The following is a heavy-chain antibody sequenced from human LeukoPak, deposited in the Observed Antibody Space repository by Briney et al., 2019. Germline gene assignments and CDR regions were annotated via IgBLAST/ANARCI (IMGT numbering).Heavy chain of an antibody. Sequence: ASVKVSCKTSDYSFTSYGISWVRQAPGQGPEWMGVISPSGGSTIYAQKFKGRVTLTRDMSTSTDYLELSSLRSEDTAVYYCARDNSVRDEAWWFNPWGQGTLVTVSS. J-gene: IGHJ5*02. CDR2: ISPSGGST. V-gene: IGHV1-46*01. CDR3: ARDNSVRDEAWWFNP. D-gene: IGHD5-24*01. CDR1: DYSFTSYG.